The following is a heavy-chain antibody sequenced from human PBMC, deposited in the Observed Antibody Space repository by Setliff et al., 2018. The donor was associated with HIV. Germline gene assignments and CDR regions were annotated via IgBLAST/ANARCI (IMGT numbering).Heavy chain of an antibody. D-gene: IGHD2-2*01. V-gene: IGHV1-69*10. CDR3: AGDFGGYCSSMSCPGLFDP. CDR2: IIPILGIA. Sequence: GASVKVSCKASGYTFTGYYMHWVRQAPGQGLEWMGGIIPILGIANYAQKFQGRVTITADKTTSTAYMELTSLRSEDTAVFYCAGDFGGYCSSMSCPGLFDPWGKGTLVTVSS. CDR1: GYTFTGYY. J-gene: IGHJ5*02.